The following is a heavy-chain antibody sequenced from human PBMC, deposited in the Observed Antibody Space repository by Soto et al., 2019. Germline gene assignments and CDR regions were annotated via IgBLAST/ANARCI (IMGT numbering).Heavy chain of an antibody. CDR2: MNEDGSEI. D-gene: IGHD2-2*01. Sequence: GGSLRLSCVVSGFNFRGYWMSWVRQAPGKGLEWVATMNEDGSEIYYVGSVKGRFAISRDNDENSLNLQLNNVSAEDTGVYFFVRDVGFDYANLGQGPLVTVSS. CDR1: GFNFRGYW. V-gene: IGHV3-7*01. J-gene: IGHJ4*02. CDR3: VRDVGFDYAN.